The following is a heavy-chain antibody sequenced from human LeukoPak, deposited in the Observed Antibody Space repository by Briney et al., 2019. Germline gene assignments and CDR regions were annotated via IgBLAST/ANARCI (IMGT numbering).Heavy chain of an antibody. CDR2: INPNSGGT. CDR1: GGTFSSYA. V-gene: IGHV1-2*02. D-gene: IGHD3-3*01. J-gene: IGHJ3*02. Sequence: ASVKVSCKASGGTFSSYAISWVRQAPGQGLEWMGMINPNSGGTTYAQKFQGRVTMTRDTSISTAYMELSRLRSDDTAVYYCARDRATVFGVVIIVEAFDIWGQGTMVTVSS. CDR3: ARDRATVFGVVIIVEAFDI.